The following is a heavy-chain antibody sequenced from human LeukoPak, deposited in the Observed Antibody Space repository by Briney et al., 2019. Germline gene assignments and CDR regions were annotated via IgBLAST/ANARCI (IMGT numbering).Heavy chain of an antibody. Sequence: ASVKVSCKASGYTFTNYGISWVRQAPGQGLEWMGWISAYNGHTNYAQKLQGRVTMATDTSTSTAYMELRSLRSDDTAVYYCARGYYDSSGYPFDYWGQGTLATVSS. V-gene: IGHV1-18*01. CDR1: GYTFTNYG. J-gene: IGHJ4*02. CDR2: ISAYNGHT. D-gene: IGHD3-22*01. CDR3: ARGYYDSSGYPFDY.